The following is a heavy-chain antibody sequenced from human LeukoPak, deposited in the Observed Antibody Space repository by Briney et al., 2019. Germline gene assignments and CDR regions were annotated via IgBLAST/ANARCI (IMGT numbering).Heavy chain of an antibody. V-gene: IGHV3-21*01. CDR2: ISSSSSYI. CDR1: GFTFSSYS. Sequence: GGSLRLSCAAYGFTFSSYSMNWVRQAPGKGLEWVLSISSSSSYIYYADSVKGRFTISRDNAKNSLYLQMNSLRAEDTAVYYCAKDAHHDYGDYGRNFIDYWGQGTLVTVSS. J-gene: IGHJ4*02. CDR3: AKDAHHDYGDYGRNFIDY. D-gene: IGHD4-17*01.